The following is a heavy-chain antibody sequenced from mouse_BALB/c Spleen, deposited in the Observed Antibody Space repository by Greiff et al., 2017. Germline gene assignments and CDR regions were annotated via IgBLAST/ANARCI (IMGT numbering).Heavy chain of an antibody. CDR1: GFTFSSFG. D-gene: IGHD2-10*02. CDR2: ISSGSSTI. V-gene: IGHV5-17*02. Sequence: EVQLVESGGGLVQPGGSRKLSCAASGFTFSSFGMHWVRQAPEKGLEWVAYISSGSSTIYYADTVKGRFTISRDNPKNTLFLQMTSLRSEDTAMYYCARSYGNYQLSYYYAMDYWGQGTSVTVSS. CDR3: ARSYGNYQLSYYYAMDY. J-gene: IGHJ4*01.